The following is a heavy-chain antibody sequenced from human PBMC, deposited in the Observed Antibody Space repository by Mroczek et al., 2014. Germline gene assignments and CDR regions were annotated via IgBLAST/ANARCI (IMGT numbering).Heavy chain of an antibody. CDR3: ARVRNWNYVFWFDP. CDR2: IYYSGST. V-gene: IGHV4-31*03. Sequence: QVQLQQSGPGLVKPSQTLSLTCTVSGGSISSGGYYWSWIRQHPGKGLEWIGYIYYSGSTYYNPSLKSRVTISVDTSKNQFSLKLSSVTAADTAVYYCARVRNWNYVFWFDPWGQGTLVTVSS. CDR1: GGSISSGGYY. D-gene: IGHD1-7*01. J-gene: IGHJ5*02.